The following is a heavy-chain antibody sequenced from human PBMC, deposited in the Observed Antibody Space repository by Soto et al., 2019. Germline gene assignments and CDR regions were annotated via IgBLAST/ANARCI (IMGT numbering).Heavy chain of an antibody. Sequence: GGSLRLACAVSGVTFSSYWMIWVLQAPGRGLVWVSRIKNDGTADYAAPAKGRFTISRDDSINTLYLQMNSLKIEDTAVYYCNTDKNGYTPRDPEYWGQGTLVTVSS. J-gene: IGHJ4*02. CDR1: GVTFSSYW. V-gene: IGHV3-15*01. CDR2: IKNDGTA. CDR3: NTDKNGYTPRDPEY. D-gene: IGHD5-12*01.